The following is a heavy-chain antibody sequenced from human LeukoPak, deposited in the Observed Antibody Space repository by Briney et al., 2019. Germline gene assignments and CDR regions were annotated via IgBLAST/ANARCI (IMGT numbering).Heavy chain of an antibody. CDR3: ASGGDYYDSSGKGDY. Sequence: SGGSLRLSCAASGFTVSSNYMSWVRQAPGKGLEWVSVIYSGGSTYYADSVKGRFTISRGNSKNTLYLQMNSLRAEDTAVYYCASGGDYYDSSGKGDYWGQGTLVTVSS. CDR2: IYSGGST. J-gene: IGHJ4*02. CDR1: GFTVSSNY. V-gene: IGHV3-53*01. D-gene: IGHD3-22*01.